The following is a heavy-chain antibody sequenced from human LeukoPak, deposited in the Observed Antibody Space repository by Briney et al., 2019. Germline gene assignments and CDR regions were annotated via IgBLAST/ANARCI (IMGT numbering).Heavy chain of an antibody. Sequence: GESLKISCEGSGYSITNYWIGWVRQMPGKGLELIGIIYPDDSDTRYSPSFQGQVTISADKSIGTAYLQWSSLKASDTAMYYCAIGGDSSTSCYRCFNFWGQGTLVSVSS. J-gene: IGHJ4*02. CDR2: IYPDDSDT. CDR3: AIGGDSSTSCYRCFNF. D-gene: IGHD2-2*01. V-gene: IGHV5-51*01. CDR1: GYSITNYW.